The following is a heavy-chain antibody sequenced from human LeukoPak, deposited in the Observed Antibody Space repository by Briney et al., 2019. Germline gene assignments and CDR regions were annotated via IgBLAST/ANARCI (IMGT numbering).Heavy chain of an antibody. D-gene: IGHD6-13*01. CDR1: GFTFSSYS. V-gene: IGHV3-21*01. Sequence: GGSLRLSCAASGFTFSSYSMNWVRQAPGKGLEWVSSISSSSSYIYYADSVKGRFTISRDNAKNSLYLQMNSLRAEDTAVYYCARGIAAAIVHRYYYMDVWGKGTTVTVSS. CDR2: ISSSSSYI. CDR3: ARGIAAAIVHRYYYMDV. J-gene: IGHJ6*03.